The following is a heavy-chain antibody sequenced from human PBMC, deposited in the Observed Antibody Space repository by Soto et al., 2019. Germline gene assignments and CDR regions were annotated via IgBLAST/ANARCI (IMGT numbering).Heavy chain of an antibody. CDR1: GFTFSAYN. D-gene: IGHD3-16*02. V-gene: IGHV3-21*06. J-gene: IGHJ5*02. Sequence: GGSLRLSCTVSGFTFSAYNMNWVRQVPWKGPEWISSITSKTGQIYYAESVKGRFTISRDNAKNSLYLEMNRLGAEDTAVYFCGRDLFAAHQIVIPSFDPSGQGTLLTLYS. CDR2: ITSKTGQI. CDR3: GRDLFAAHQIVIPSFDP.